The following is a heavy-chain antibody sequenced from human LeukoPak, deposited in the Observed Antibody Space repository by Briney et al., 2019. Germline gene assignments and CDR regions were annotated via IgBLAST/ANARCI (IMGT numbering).Heavy chain of an antibody. CDR1: GFTFSSYE. D-gene: IGHD2-15*01. Sequence: GGSLRLSCAASGFTFSSYEMNWVRQAPGKGLEWVSYISSSGSTIYYADSVKGRFTISRDSSKNTLNLQMNSLRAEDTAVYYYAKTNVKYCSGGSCFDAFDIWGQGTMVTVSS. V-gene: IGHV3-48*03. CDR2: ISSSGSTI. J-gene: IGHJ3*02. CDR3: AKTNVKYCSGGSCFDAFDI.